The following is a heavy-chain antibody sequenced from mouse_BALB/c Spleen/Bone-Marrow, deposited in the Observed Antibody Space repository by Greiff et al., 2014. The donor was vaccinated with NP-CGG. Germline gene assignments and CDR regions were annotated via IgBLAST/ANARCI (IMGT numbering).Heavy chain of an antibody. CDR1: GYTFTSYY. V-gene: IGHV1S56*01. D-gene: IGHD3-3*01. J-gene: IGHJ4*01. CDR2: TYPGNVNT. CDR3: AREGDSYAMDY. Sequence: ESGPELVKPGASVRISCKASGYTFTSYYIHWVKQRPGQGLEWVGWTYPGNVNTKYNERFKGKATLTADKSSSTAYMQLSSLTSEDSAVYFCAREGDSYAMDYWGQGTSVTVSS.